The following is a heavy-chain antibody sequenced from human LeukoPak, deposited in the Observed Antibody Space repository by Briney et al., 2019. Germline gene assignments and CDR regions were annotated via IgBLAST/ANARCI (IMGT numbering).Heavy chain of an antibody. Sequence: ASVKVSCKGSGYTFTYSYLHWVRQAPGQGLEWMGWINPKIGGTNYAQKFQGRVTMTRDTSISTAYMELSSLRSEDTAVYYCARGDHFYDSSGYGNWFDPWGQGTLVTVSS. CDR2: INPKIGGT. D-gene: IGHD3-22*01. V-gene: IGHV1-2*02. CDR1: GYTFTYSY. J-gene: IGHJ5*02. CDR3: ARGDHFYDSSGYGNWFDP.